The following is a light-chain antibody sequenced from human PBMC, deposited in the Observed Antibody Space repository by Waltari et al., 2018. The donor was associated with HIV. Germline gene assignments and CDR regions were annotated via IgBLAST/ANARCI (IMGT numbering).Light chain of an antibody. J-gene: IGLJ1*01. CDR3: TSYTSISTLV. V-gene: IGLV2-14*01. CDR2: AVT. Sequence: QSALTQPASVSGSPGQSITISCTGTSSDIGAYNYVSWYQHHPGQLPKLLFFAVTNRPAGVSHRFSGSKSGNTASLTISGLQAEDEADVYCTSYTSISTLVFGTGTKVTVL. CDR1: SSDIGAYNY.